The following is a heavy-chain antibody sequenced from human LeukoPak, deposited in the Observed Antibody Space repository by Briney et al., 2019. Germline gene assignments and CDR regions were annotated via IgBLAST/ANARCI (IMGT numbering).Heavy chain of an antibody. CDR3: ARTTEGGYTYDYFYYYYMDV. V-gene: IGHV3-11*04. CDR2: ISSSGSTI. CDR1: GFTFTDYY. J-gene: IGHJ6*03. Sequence: GGSLRLSCAASGFTFTDYYMSWIRQAPGKGLEWLSYISSSGSTIYYAASVKGRFTISRDNAKNSLYLQMNSLRAEDTAVYYCARTTEGGYTYDYFYYYYMDVWGKGTTVTISS. D-gene: IGHD5-18*01.